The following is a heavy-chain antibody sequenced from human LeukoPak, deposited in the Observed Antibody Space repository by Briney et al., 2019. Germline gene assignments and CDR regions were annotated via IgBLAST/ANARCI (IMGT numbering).Heavy chain of an antibody. J-gene: IGHJ4*02. D-gene: IGHD6-19*01. CDR2: ISGSGGST. CDR3: AKDEGSGWYYFDY. Sequence: HPGGSLRLSCAAPGFTFSTYPMSWVRQAPGKGLEWVSGISGSGGSTYYADSVKGRFTISRDISKNTLYLQMNSLRAEDTAVYYCAKDEGSGWYYFDYWGQGSLVTVSS. V-gene: IGHV3-23*01. CDR1: GFTFSTYP.